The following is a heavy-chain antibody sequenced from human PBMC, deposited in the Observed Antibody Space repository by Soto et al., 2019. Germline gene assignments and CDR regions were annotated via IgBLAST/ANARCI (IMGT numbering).Heavy chain of an antibody. CDR1: GGSISSSSYY. CDR3: ARHPLGDGDTLWFDP. D-gene: IGHD4-17*01. J-gene: IGHJ5*02. Sequence: QLQLQESGPGPVKPSETLSLTCAVSGGSISSSSYYWGWIRQPPGKGLEWIGSIYYSRSTYYNPSLKSRVTISINTSQNQFSLKLSSVTAADTAVYYCARHPLGDGDTLWFDPWGQGTLVTVSS. V-gene: IGHV4-39*01. CDR2: IYYSRST.